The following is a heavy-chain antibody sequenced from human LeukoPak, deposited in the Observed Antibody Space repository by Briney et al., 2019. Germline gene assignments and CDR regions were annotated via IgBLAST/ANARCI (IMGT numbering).Heavy chain of an antibody. D-gene: IGHD3-10*01. V-gene: IGHV3-30*04. Sequence: GGSLRLPCAASRFIFRNYGMHWVRQAPGKGLEWVTFISSDGTNKDYADSVKGRFTISRDNSKNTLYLQMNRLKDDDTAVYYCARDRSQEFDPWGQGTLVTVSS. CDR3: ARDRSQEFDP. CDR1: RFIFRNYG. CDR2: ISSDGTNK. J-gene: IGHJ5*02.